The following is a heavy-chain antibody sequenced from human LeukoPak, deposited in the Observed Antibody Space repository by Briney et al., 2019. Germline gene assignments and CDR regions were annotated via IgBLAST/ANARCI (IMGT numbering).Heavy chain of an antibody. CDR3: ARVGDYGDALDAFDI. CDR1: GYTFTSYG. V-gene: IGHV1-18*01. CDR2: ISAYNGNT. Sequence: GASVTVSCKASGYTFTSYGISWVRQAPGQGLEWMGWISAYNGNTNYAQKLQGRVTMTTDTSTSTAYMELRSLRSDDTAVYYCARVGDYGDALDAFDIWGQGTMVTVSS. J-gene: IGHJ3*02. D-gene: IGHD4-17*01.